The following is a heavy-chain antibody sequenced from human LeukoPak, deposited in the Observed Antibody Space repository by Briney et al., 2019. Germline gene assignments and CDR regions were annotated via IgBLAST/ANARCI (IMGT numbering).Heavy chain of an antibody. CDR3: ARDQYQLPSYYYYMDV. CDR2: INPNSGGT. D-gene: IGHD2-2*01. Sequence: GASVKVSXKASGYTFTGYYMHWVRQAPGQGLEWMGWINPNSGGTNYAQKFQGRVTMTRDTSISTAYMELSRLRSDDTAVYYCARDQYQLPSYYYYMDVWGKGTTVTVSS. J-gene: IGHJ6*03. V-gene: IGHV1-2*02. CDR1: GYTFTGYY.